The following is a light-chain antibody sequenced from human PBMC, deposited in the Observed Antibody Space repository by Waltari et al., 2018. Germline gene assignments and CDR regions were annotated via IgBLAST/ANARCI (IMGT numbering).Light chain of an antibody. Sequence: DIQRTQSPSTLSASVGDRIIITCRASQSISNWLAWYQQKPGKAPKLLIYKAFTLETGVPSRFSGSGSGTVFTLTISSLQPDDFATYYCQQYNSYSLLTFGGGTKVEIE. CDR3: QQYNSYSLLT. J-gene: IGKJ4*01. V-gene: IGKV1-5*03. CDR1: QSISNW. CDR2: KAF.